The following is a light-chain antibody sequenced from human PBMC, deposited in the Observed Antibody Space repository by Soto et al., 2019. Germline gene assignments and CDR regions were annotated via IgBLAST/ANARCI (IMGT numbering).Light chain of an antibody. J-gene: IGKJ1*01. CDR1: QGIGSY. Sequence: DIQMTQSPSSLSASVGDRVTSTCRASQGIGSYLNWYQQKLGKAPKLLIYAASNLQSGVPSRFSGSASGTDFTLTISNLQPEDFATYYCQHSYSAPRTFGQGTRVEIK. CDR2: AAS. CDR3: QHSYSAPRT. V-gene: IGKV1-39*01.